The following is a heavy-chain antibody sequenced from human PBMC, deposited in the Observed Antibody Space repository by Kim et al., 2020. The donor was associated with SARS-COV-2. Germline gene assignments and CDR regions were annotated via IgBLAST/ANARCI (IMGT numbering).Heavy chain of an antibody. CDR2: INPGGGGT. D-gene: IGHD6-19*01. Sequence: ASVKVSCKASGYTFTTYYMHWVRQAPGQGLEWLGVINPGGGGTTYAQNFRGRVSMTRDTSTSTVCMELSSLRSEDTGMYYCARAGGYSCGRDFWGQGTLVTVSS. CDR1: GYTFTTYY. CDR3: ARAGGYSCGRDF. V-gene: IGHV1-46*01. J-gene: IGHJ4*02.